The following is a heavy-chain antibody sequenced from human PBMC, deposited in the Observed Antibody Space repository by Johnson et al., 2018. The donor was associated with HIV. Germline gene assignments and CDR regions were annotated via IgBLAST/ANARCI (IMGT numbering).Heavy chain of an antibody. D-gene: IGHD1-26*01. J-gene: IGHJ3*02. CDR3: AKVQGSYAPPLDAFDI. V-gene: IGHV3-30-3*01. CDR2: ISYDGINK. CDR1: GFTFNSYA. Sequence: QEQLVESGGGVVQPGRSLRLSCAATGFTFNSYAMHWVRQAPGKGLEWVAVISYDGINKYYADSVKGRFTISRDNSKKTLYLQMNSLRGEDTAVYYCAKVQGSYAPPLDAFDIWGQGTMVTVSS.